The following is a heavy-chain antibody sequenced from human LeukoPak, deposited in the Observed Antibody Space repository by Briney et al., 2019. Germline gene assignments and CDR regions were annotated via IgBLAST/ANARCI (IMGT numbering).Heavy chain of an antibody. CDR3: AREDVVGQPSFGMDV. D-gene: IGHD2-21*01. Sequence: VASVNVSCKASGGTFSSYAISWVRQAPGQGLEWMGEIIPIFGTANSTQKFQGRVTITADESTSTAYMELSSLRSEDTAVYYCAREDVVGQPSFGMDVWGQGTTVTVSS. CDR2: IIPIFGTA. J-gene: IGHJ6*02. CDR1: GGTFSSYA. V-gene: IGHV1-69*01.